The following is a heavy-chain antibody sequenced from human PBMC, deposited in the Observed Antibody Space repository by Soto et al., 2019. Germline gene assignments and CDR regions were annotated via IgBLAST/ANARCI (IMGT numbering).Heavy chain of an antibody. CDR1: GFTFDDYA. Sequence: GGSLRLSCAAPGFTFDDYAMHWVRQAPGKGLEWVSGISWNSGSIGYADSVKGRFTISRDNAKNSLYLQMNSLRAEDTALYYCAKALADYYGMDVWGQGTTVTVSS. J-gene: IGHJ6*02. V-gene: IGHV3-9*01. CDR2: ISWNSGSI. CDR3: AKALADYYGMDV.